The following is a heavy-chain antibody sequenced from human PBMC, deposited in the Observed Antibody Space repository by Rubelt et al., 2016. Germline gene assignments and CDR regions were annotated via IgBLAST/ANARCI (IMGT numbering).Heavy chain of an antibody. CDR1: GFMFSSYG. V-gene: IGHV3-48*01. D-gene: IGHD3-9*01. J-gene: IGHJ4*02. CDR2: ISSSSSTI. CDR3: ARADILTGYYPLNYFDY. Sequence: EVQLVESGGGLVQPGRSLRLSCAASGFMFSSYGMHWVRQAPGKGLEWVSYISSSSSTIYYADSVKGRFTISRDNAKNSLYLQMNSLRAEDTAVYYCARADILTGYYPLNYFDYWGQGTLVTVSS.